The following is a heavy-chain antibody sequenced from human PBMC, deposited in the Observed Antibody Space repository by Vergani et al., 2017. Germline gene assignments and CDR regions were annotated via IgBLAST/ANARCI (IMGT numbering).Heavy chain of an antibody. V-gene: IGHV4-4*07. CDR1: GGSISSYY. Sequence: QVQLQESGPGLVKPSETLSLTCTVSGGSISSYYWSWIRQPAGKGLEWIGRIYTSGSTNYNPALKSRVTMSVDTSKNQFSRKLSSVTAADTAVYYCARDARYYEFWSGYYRGDPVDYWGQGTLVTVSS. J-gene: IGHJ4*02. CDR2: IYTSGST. CDR3: ARDARYYEFWSGYYRGDPVDY. D-gene: IGHD3-3*01.